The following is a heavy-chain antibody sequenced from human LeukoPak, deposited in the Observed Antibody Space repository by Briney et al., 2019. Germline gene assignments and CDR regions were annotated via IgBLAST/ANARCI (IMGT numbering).Heavy chain of an antibody. CDR1: GFTFSSYW. CDR3: ASNFNYDFWSGYYINAFDI. Sequence: GGSLRLSCAASGFTFSSYWMSWVRQAPGKGLEWVANIKQDGSEKYYVDSVKGRFTISRDNAKNSLYLQMSSLRAEDTAVYYCASNFNYDFWSGYYINAFDIWGQGTMVTVSS. V-gene: IGHV3-7*01. J-gene: IGHJ3*02. D-gene: IGHD3-3*01. CDR2: IKQDGSEK.